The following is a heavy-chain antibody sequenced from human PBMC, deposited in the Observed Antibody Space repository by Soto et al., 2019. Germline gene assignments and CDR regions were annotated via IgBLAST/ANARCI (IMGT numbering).Heavy chain of an antibody. Sequence: ASVKVSCKASGGTFSSYAISWVRQAPGQGLEWMGGIIPIFGTANYAQKFQGRVTITADESTSTAYMELSSLRSEDTAVYYCARDRLSGSYGWFDPWGQGTLVTVS. V-gene: IGHV1-69*13. CDR1: GGTFSSYA. J-gene: IGHJ5*02. CDR3: ARDRLSGSYGWFDP. D-gene: IGHD1-26*01. CDR2: IIPIFGTA.